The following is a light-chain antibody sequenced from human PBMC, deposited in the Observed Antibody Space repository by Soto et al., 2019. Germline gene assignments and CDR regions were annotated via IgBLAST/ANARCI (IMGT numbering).Light chain of an antibody. CDR3: QQYNGY. CDR2: DAS. CDR1: HSINSW. V-gene: IGKV1-5*01. J-gene: IGKJ3*01. Sequence: DLQMTQSPSTLSASVGDRVTITCRASHSINSWLSWYQQKPGKAPKLLIHDASSLESGVPSRFSGSGSGTEFTLTINSVHLDDFSTYYCQQYNGYFGPGTKVDIK.